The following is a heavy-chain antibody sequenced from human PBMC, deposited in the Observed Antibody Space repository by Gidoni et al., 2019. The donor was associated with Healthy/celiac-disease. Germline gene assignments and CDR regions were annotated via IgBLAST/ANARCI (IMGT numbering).Heavy chain of an antibody. CDR2: IYYSGST. D-gene: IGHD3-22*01. J-gene: IGHJ3*02. Sequence: QLQLQESGPGLVKPSETLSLTCTVSGGSISSSSYYWGWIRQPPGKGLEWIGSIYYSGSTYYNPSLKSRVTISVDTSKNQFSLKLSSVTAADTAVYYCARPDYYDSSGYSHLLFDIWGQGTMVTVSS. CDR1: GGSISSSSYY. CDR3: ARPDYYDSSGYSHLLFDI. V-gene: IGHV4-39*01.